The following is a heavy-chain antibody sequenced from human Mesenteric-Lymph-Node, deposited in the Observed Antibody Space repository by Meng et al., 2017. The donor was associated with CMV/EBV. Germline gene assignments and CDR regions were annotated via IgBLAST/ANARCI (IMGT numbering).Heavy chain of an antibody. Sequence: GESLKISCAASGFTFSRHTLNWVRQAPGKGLEWVSSTSSTSTYIYYADAVKGRFTISRDNSKNTLYLQMNSLRAEDTAVYYCARDCSSSSCYSSWGQGTLVTVSS. CDR2: TSSTSTYI. D-gene: IGHD2-2*02. CDR3: ARDCSSSSCYSS. V-gene: IGHV3-21*01. CDR1: GFTFSRHT. J-gene: IGHJ5*02.